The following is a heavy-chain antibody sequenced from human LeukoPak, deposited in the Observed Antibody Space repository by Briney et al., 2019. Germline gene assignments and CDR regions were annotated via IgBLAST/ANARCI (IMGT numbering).Heavy chain of an antibody. D-gene: IGHD6-13*01. J-gene: IGHJ5*02. CDR3: ARGSSSRYGRYNWFDP. V-gene: IGHV4-34*01. CDR2: INHSGST. CDR1: GGSFSGYY. Sequence: SETLSLTCAVYGGSFSGYYWSWIRQPPGKGLEWIGEINHSGSTNYNPSLKSRVTISVDTSKNQFSLKLSSVTAADTAVYYCARGSSSRYGRYNWFDPWSQGTLVTVSS.